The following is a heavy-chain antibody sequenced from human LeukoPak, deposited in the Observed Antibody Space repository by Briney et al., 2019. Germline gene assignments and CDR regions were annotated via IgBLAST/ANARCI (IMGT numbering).Heavy chain of an antibody. CDR3: ARGHYDVLAASYKWTPDY. J-gene: IGHJ4*02. CDR1: GFTFNTFN. D-gene: IGHD3-9*01. V-gene: IGHV3-21*01. Sequence: TGGSLRLSCAASGFTFNTFNMNRVRQAPGKGLEWVSSITSGGDYIYYADSVKGRFTTSRDNAKNSLSLQLNSLRVEDTAVYYCARGHYDVLAASYKWTPDYWGQGTLVTVSS. CDR2: ITSGGDYI.